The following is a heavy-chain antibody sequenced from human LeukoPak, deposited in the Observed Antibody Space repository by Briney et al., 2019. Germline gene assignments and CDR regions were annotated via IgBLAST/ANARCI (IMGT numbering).Heavy chain of an antibody. J-gene: IGHJ4*02. CDR2: INWNGGST. CDR3: ARLFGGVTTFDY. D-gene: IGHD2-8*02. Sequence: GGSLRLSCAASGYIFDDYGMSWVRQAPGKGLEWVSGINWNGGSTGYADSVKGRFTISRDNAKNSLYLQMNSLRAEDTAVYYCARLFGGVTTFDYWGQGALVTVPS. CDR1: GYIFDDYG. V-gene: IGHV3-20*04.